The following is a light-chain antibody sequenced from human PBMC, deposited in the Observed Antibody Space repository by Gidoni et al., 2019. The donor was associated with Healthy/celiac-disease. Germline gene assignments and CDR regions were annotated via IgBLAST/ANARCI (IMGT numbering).Light chain of an antibody. Sequence: VMTQSPAPLSVSPGESATLSCSASQSVSSNLPWYQQKPGQAPTLLISGASTRATGSPARRSGGGSGTEVTPTTSSLQYEDVAVYYCQQYNNWPPYTFGQGTKLEIK. CDR3: QQYNNWPPYT. V-gene: IGKV3-15*01. CDR1: QSVSSN. J-gene: IGKJ2*01. CDR2: GAS.